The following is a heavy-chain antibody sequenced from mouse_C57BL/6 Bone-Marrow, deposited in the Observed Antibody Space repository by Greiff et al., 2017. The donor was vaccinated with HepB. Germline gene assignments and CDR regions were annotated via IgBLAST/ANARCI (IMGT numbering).Heavy chain of an antibody. CDR1: GFTFSSYT. D-gene: IGHD1-1*01. Sequence: EVKLQESGGGLVKPGGSLKLSCAASGFTFSSYTMSWVRQTPEKRLEWVATISGGGGNTYYPDSVKGRFTISRDNAKNTLYLQMSSLRSEDTALYYCARPAPGNGRHWYFDVWGTGTTVTVSS. CDR3: ARPAPGNGRHWYFDV. CDR2: ISGGGGNT. J-gene: IGHJ1*03. V-gene: IGHV5-9*01.